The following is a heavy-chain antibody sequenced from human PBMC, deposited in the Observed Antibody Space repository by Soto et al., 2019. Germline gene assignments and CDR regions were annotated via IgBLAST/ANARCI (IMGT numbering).Heavy chain of an antibody. CDR1: GGSISSYC. D-gene: IGHD3-22*01. V-gene: IGHV4-4*07. Sequence: PSETLSLTCTVSGGSISSYCWSWIRQPAGKGLEWIGRIYTSGSTNYNPSLKSRVTMSVDTSKNQFSLKLSSVTAADTAVYYCARANYDSSGYYLDGMDVWGQGTTVTVSS. CDR3: ARANYDSSGYYLDGMDV. CDR2: IYTSGST. J-gene: IGHJ6*02.